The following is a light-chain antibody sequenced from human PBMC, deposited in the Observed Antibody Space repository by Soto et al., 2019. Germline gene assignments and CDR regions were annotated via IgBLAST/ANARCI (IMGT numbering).Light chain of an antibody. J-gene: IGKJ1*01. V-gene: IGKV3-20*01. CDR2: GAS. CDR3: QQYGTSRA. CDR1: QSVSSSY. Sequence: EIVLTQSPGTLSLSPGERATLSCRASQSVSSSYLAWYQQKPGQAPRLLIYGASSRATGIPDRFSGSGSGTDFTLTISRLEPEDFAVYYCQQYGTSRAFRQGTKVEIK.